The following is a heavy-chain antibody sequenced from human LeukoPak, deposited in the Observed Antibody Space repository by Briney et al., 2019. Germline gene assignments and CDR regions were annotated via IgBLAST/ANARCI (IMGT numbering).Heavy chain of an antibody. CDR1: GYTFTSYG. CDR3: ARSSVLWFGESNWFDP. J-gene: IGHJ5*02. CDR2: ISAYNGNT. D-gene: IGHD3-10*01. V-gene: IGHV1-18*01. Sequence: ASVKVSCKASGYTFTSYGISWVRQAPGQGLEWMGWISAYNGNTNYAQKLQGRVTMTTDTSTSTAYMELRSLRSDDTAVYYCARSSVLWFGESNWFDPWGRGTLVTVSS.